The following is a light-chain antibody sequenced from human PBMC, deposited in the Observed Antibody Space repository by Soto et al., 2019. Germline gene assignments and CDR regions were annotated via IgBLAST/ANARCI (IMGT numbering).Light chain of an antibody. V-gene: IGKV1-5*01. CDR3: QQYNSYSWT. CDR1: QSISSW. Sequence: DIQMTQSPSTLSASVGDRVTITCRASQSISSWLAWYQQKPGKAPKLLIYDASSLESGVPSRFSGSGSGTEFTLTISSLQPDEFATYYCQQYNSYSWTFGQWTKVEIK. J-gene: IGKJ1*01. CDR2: DAS.